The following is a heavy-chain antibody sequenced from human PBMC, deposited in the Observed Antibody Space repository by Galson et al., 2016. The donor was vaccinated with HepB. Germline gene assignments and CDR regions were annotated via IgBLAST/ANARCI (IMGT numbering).Heavy chain of an antibody. Sequence: PALVKPTQTLTLTCTVSGFSLSNARMGVSWIRQPPGKALEWLAHIFSNDEKSYSTPLKSRLTISKDTSKTQVVLTITNMDPVDTATYYCARIVVTRQWLGSMSAYFDYWGQGTLVTVSS. J-gene: IGHJ4*02. D-gene: IGHD6-19*01. CDR1: GFSLSNARMG. V-gene: IGHV2-26*01. CDR2: IFSNDEK. CDR3: ARIVVTRQWLGSMSAYFDY.